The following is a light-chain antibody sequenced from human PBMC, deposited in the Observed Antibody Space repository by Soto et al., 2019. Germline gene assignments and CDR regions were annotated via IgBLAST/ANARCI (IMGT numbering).Light chain of an antibody. J-gene: IGKJ3*01. V-gene: IGKV3-20*01. CDR3: QQYDSAPFT. Sequence: ENVLTQSPATLSLSPGERATLSCRASESVGSSYLAWFQKKPGQAPPLLISGASSRAAGIPDRFRGSGSGTDFALTISRLEPEDSAVYYCQQYDSAPFTFGPGTTVDVK. CDR1: ESVGSSY. CDR2: GAS.